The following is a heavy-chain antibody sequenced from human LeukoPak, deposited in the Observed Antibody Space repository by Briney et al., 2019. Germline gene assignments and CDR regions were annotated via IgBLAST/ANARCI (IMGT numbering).Heavy chain of an antibody. D-gene: IGHD1-26*01. CDR3: ARGGGGSYSYYFDY. V-gene: IGHV3-53*01. CDR2: IYSGGST. Sequence: PGRSLRLSCAASGFTFDDYAMHWVRQAPGKGLEWVSVIYSGGSTYYADSVKGRFTISRDNSKNTLYLQMNSLRAEDTAVYYCARGGGGSYSYYFDYWGQGTLVTVSS. J-gene: IGHJ4*02. CDR1: GFTFDDYA.